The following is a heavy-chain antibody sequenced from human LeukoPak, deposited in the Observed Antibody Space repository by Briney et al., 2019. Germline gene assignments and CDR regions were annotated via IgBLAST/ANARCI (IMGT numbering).Heavy chain of an antibody. J-gene: IGHJ4*02. CDR1: GGSFSGYS. V-gene: IGHV4-34*01. Sequence: SETLSLTCAVYGGSFSGYSWNWIRQPPGEGLEWIGEINHSGSTNYNPSLKSRVTISVDTSKNQFSLKLRSVTAADTAVYYCARVRCSSTRCYVKAFDYWGQGTLVTVSS. CDR2: INHSGST. D-gene: IGHD2-2*01. CDR3: ARVRCSSTRCYVKAFDY.